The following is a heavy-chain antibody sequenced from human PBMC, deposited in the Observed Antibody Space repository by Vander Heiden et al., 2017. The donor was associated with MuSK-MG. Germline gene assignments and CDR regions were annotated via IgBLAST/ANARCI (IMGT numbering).Heavy chain of an antibody. V-gene: IGHV3-23*01. CDR2: ISVSGGDT. J-gene: IGHJ3*02. CDR3: AKKEGYGYALDI. D-gene: IGHD3-10*01. Sequence: EVQLLESGGGLIQPGGSLRLSCAAPGFTFSSYPMSWVRQAPGKGLEWVCGISVSGGDTYYADSVKGRFTISRDNSKYTLDLQMNSLRGEDTAIYYCAKKEGYGYALDIWGQGTTVTVSS. CDR1: GFTFSSYP.